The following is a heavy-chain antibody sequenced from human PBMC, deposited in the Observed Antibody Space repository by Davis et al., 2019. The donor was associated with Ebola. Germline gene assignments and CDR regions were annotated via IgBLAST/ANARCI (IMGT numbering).Heavy chain of an antibody. Sequence: GESLKISCTTSGFTFGAYGMSWVRQAPGKGPEWVGLIRSRAYSATTEYAASVKGRFTISRDDSKSSAYLQMNSLKTEDTAVYYCTRVLLGHDYYGLDFWGQGTTVSVS. CDR3: TRVLLGHDYYGLDF. J-gene: IGHJ6*01. CDR2: IRSRAYSATT. V-gene: IGHV3-49*04. D-gene: IGHD2-15*01. CDR1: GFTFGAYG.